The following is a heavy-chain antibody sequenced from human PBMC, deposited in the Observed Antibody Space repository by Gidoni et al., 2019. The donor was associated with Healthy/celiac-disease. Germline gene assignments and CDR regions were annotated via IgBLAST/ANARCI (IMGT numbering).Heavy chain of an antibody. CDR1: GYTFTSYY. J-gene: IGHJ6*02. CDR2: INPSGGST. Sequence: QVQLVQSGAEVKKPGASVTVSCNASGYTFTSYYMHWVRQAPGQGLEWMGIINPSGGSTSYAQKFQGRVTMTRDTSTSTVYMELSSLRSEDTAVYYCAREVLQLGLGMDVWGQGTTVTVSS. CDR3: AREVLQLGLGMDV. V-gene: IGHV1-46*01. D-gene: IGHD6-13*01.